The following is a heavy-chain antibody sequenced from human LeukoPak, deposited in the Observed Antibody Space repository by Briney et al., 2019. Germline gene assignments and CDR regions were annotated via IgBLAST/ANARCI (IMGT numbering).Heavy chain of an antibody. D-gene: IGHD3-10*01. Sequence: GGSLRLSCAASGFTFSSYWMSWVRQAPGKGLEWVANIKQDGSKKYYVDSVKGRFTISRDNAKNSLYLQMNSLRAEDTAVYYCASGYGSGSYYVGGPTCFDYWGQGTLVTVSS. CDR1: GFTFSSYW. CDR3: ASGYGSGSYYVGGPTCFDY. J-gene: IGHJ4*02. V-gene: IGHV3-7*01. CDR2: IKQDGSKK.